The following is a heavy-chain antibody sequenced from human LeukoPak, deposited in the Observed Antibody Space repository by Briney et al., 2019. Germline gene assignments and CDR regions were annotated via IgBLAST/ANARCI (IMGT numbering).Heavy chain of an antibody. CDR3: ARAGYGDSDFDY. CDR2: IYYSGST. Sequence: SETLSLTCTVSGGSISSYYWSWIRQPPGKGLEWIGYIYYSGSTYYNPSLKSRVTIPVDTSKNQFSLKLNSVTAADTAVYYCARAGYGDSDFDYWGQGTLVTVS. CDR1: GGSISSYY. V-gene: IGHV4-59*08. J-gene: IGHJ4*02. D-gene: IGHD4-17*01.